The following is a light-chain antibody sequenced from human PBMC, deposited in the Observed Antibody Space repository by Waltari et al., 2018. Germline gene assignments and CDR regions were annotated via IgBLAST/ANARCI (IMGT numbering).Light chain of an antibody. J-gene: IGKJ1*01. V-gene: IGKV3-15*01. CDR3: QQYNQWPLT. Sequence: EIVMTQSPATLSVSPGERVTLSCRASHSVTSNLAWYLQKPGQAPRLLIYRASTRATGVPARFSGSGSGTEFTLTISSTQSEDFAIYYCQQYNQWPLTFGQGTKVEIK. CDR1: HSVTSN. CDR2: RAS.